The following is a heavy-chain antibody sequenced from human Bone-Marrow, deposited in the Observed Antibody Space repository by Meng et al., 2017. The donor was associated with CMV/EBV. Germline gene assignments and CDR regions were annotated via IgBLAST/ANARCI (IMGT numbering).Heavy chain of an antibody. CDR3: RVVIFDY. V-gene: IGHV3-53*01. CDR1: GFAVNSYS. CDR2: IYSSGST. J-gene: IGHJ4*02. D-gene: IGHD2-15*01. Sequence: GGSLRLSCAASGFAVNSYSMSWVRQAPGKGLEWVSVIYSSGSTYFADSVKGRFTVSRDRPKNMLYLQMDSPRAEDTAVYYCRVVIFDYWGQGTLVTVSS.